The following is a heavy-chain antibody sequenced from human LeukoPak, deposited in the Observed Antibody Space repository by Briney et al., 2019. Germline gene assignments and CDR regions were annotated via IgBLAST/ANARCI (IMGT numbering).Heavy chain of an antibody. CDR3: AKGLYGSGSYYTVVGPFDP. CDR2: ISGSGGST. J-gene: IGHJ5*02. CDR1: GFTFSSYA. Sequence: GGSLRLSCAASGFTFSSYAMSWVRQAPGKGLEWVSAISGSGGSTYYADSVKGRFTISRDNSKNTLYLQMNSLRAEDTAVYYCAKGLYGSGSYYTVVGPFDPWGQGTLVTVSS. V-gene: IGHV3-23*01. D-gene: IGHD3-10*01.